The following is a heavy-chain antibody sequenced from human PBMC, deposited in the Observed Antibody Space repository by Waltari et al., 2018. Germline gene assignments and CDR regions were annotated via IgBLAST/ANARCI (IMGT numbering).Heavy chain of an antibody. CDR1: GGSISSYY. CDR2: IFTSGST. Sequence: QVQLQESGPGLVKPSETLSLTCTVSGGSISSYYCSWIRQPAGKGLEWIGRIFTSGSTNYNPSLKRRITMSVDPSKNQFSLRLSSVTAADTAVYYCARDLGGGNYADSWGQGTLVTVSS. D-gene: IGHD2-2*01. V-gene: IGHV4-4*07. CDR3: ARDLGGGNYADS. J-gene: IGHJ4*02.